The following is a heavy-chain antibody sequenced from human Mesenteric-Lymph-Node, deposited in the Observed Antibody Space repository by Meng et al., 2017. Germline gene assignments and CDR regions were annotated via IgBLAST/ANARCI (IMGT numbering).Heavy chain of an antibody. J-gene: IGHJ4*02. V-gene: IGHV3-72*01. CDR2: ITNTPNRYPT. CDR1: GFTFTDHY. CDR3: ARDTSTSLDY. D-gene: IGHD2/OR15-2a*01. Sequence: EVQLVESGGGLVQPGGSRRRSCAASGFTFTDHYMDWVRQAPGKGLEWVGRITNTPNRYPTNYAASVKGRFTISRDDSKNSLYLEMNSLKIEDTAVYYCARDTSTSLDYWGQGALVTVSS.